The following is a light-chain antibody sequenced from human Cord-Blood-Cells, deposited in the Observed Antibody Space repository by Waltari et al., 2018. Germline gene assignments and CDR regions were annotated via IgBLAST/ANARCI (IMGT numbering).Light chain of an antibody. CDR2: AAS. Sequence: DIQIIQSPSSLSASVVVRVTITCRASQSISSYLNWYQQKPGKAPKLLIYAASSLQSGVPSRFSGSGSGTDFTLTISSLQPEDFATYYCQQSYSTPYTFGQGTKLEIK. CDR1: QSISSY. J-gene: IGKJ2*01. CDR3: QQSYSTPYT. V-gene: IGKV1-39*01.